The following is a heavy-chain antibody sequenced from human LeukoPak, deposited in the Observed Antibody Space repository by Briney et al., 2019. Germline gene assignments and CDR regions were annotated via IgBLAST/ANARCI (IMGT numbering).Heavy chain of an antibody. CDR2: IKQDGSEK. J-gene: IGHJ4*02. V-gene: IGHV3-7*01. Sequence: PGGSLRLSCAASGFTFISYWMSWVRQAPGKGLEWVANIKQDGSEKYYVGSVKGRFTISRDNAKNSLYLQMNSLRAEDTAVYYCAKDEGGSSWPYYFDYWGQGTLVTVSS. CDR3: AKDEGGSSWPYYFDY. D-gene: IGHD6-13*01. CDR1: GFTFISYW.